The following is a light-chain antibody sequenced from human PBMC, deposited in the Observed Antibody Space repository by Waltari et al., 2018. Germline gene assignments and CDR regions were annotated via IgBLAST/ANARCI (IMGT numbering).Light chain of an antibody. CDR2: KDT. J-gene: IGLJ3*02. Sequence: SYELTQPPSVSVSPGQTARITCSGDALPKQYAYWYQQKPGQAPVVVILKDTERPSGIPDRFSGSSSGTTVTLTISVVQAEDEADYYCQSADSSGTYWVFGGGTKLTVL. V-gene: IGLV3-25*03. CDR1: ALPKQY. CDR3: QSADSSGTYWV.